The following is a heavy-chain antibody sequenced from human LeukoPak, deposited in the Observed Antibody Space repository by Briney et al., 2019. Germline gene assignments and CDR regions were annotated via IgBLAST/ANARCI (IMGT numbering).Heavy chain of an antibody. CDR2: IYSGGTT. V-gene: IGHV3-66*01. J-gene: IGHJ4*02. Sequence: PGGSLRLSCAASGFTFNNYWMHWVRQAPGKGLEWVSVIYSGGTTYYADSVKGRFTISRDNPKNTLYLQMNSLRAEDTAVYYCARDDYGEPFDYWGQGTLVTVSS. CDR1: GFTFNNYW. D-gene: IGHD4-17*01. CDR3: ARDDYGEPFDY.